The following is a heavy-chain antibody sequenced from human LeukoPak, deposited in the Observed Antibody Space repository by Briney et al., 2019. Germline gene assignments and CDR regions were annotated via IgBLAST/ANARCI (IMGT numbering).Heavy chain of an antibody. CDR3: ARDTHYYDSSDYHY. D-gene: IGHD3-22*01. V-gene: IGHV4-38-2*02. J-gene: IGHJ4*02. CDR2: IYHSGST. CDR1: GYSISSGYY. Sequence: KSSETLSLTCTVSGYSISSGYYWGWIRQPPGKGLEWIANIYHSGSTYYNPSLKSRVTMSVDTSKNQFSLKLSSVTAADTAVYYCARDTHYYDSSDYHYWGQGTLVTVSS.